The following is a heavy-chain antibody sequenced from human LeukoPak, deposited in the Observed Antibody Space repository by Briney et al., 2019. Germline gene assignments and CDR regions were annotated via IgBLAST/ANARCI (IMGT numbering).Heavy chain of an antibody. Sequence: SGPTLVKPTQTLTLTCTFSGFSLSTSGVGVGWIRQPPGKALEWLALIYWGDDKRYSPSLKSRLTITKDTSKNQVVLTMTNMDPIDTATYYCARQAAGYGSSWREFYFASWGQGTLVTVSS. J-gene: IGHJ4*02. V-gene: IGHV2-5*02. CDR1: GFSLSTSGVG. D-gene: IGHD3-10*01. CDR3: ARQAAGYGSSWREFYFAS. CDR2: IYWGDDK.